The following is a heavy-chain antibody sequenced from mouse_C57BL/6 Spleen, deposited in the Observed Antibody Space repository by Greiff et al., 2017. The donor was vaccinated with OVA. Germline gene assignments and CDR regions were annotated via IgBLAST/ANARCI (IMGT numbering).Heavy chain of an antibody. J-gene: IGHJ3*01. Sequence: EVQVVESGGGLVQPKGSLKLSCAASGFSFNTYAMNWVRQAPGKGLEWVARIRSKSNNYATYYADSVKDRFTISRDDSESMLYLQMNNLKTEDTAMYYCVSDYYYGSSPFAYWGQGTLVTVSA. V-gene: IGHV10-1*01. CDR2: IRSKSNNYAT. CDR3: VSDYYYGSSPFAY. CDR1: GFSFNTYA. D-gene: IGHD1-1*01.